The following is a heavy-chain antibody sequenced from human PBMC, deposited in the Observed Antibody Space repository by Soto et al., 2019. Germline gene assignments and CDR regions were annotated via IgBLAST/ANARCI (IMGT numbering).Heavy chain of an antibody. V-gene: IGHV3-48*01. CDR3: AVYNFWSGFNH. D-gene: IGHD3-3*01. CDR2: ISTGGTIS. J-gene: IGHJ4*02. CDR1: GFTFSDYS. Sequence: GGSLRLSCAASGFTFSDYSMRWARQAPGEGLEWISYISTGGTISNYADSVKGRFTISRDNAKSSLYLQMNSLRVEDTAVYYCAVYNFWSGFNHWGQGALVTVSS.